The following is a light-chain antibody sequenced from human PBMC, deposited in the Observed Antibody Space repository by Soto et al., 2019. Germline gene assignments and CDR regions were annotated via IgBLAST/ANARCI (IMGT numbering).Light chain of an antibody. Sequence: DIQMTQSPSTLSASVGDRVTITCRASQTISFSLAWYQQKPGKAPKLLIYDASTLQSGVPSRFSGSGSGTEFTLTISSLQPDDFATYYCQHYNSYSEAFGQGTKVDI. CDR2: DAS. V-gene: IGKV1-5*01. CDR3: QHYNSYSEA. CDR1: QTISFS. J-gene: IGKJ1*01.